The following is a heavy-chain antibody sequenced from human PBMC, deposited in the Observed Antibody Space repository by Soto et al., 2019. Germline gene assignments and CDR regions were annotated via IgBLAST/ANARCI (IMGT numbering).Heavy chain of an antibody. J-gene: IGHJ5*02. CDR1: GATMRGDD. CDR3: SSSRSFYPDRIGYTLSHP. Sequence: SAKLPLPCSGCGATMRGDDWSWFRQPPGKRLEWIGYIYYSGSTNYNPSLKSRVTISVDTSNNQSSLKLSSVIAADTAVVYCSSSRSFYPDRIGYTLSHPWG. V-gene: IGHV4-59*01. D-gene: IGHD5-12*01. CDR2: IYYSGST.